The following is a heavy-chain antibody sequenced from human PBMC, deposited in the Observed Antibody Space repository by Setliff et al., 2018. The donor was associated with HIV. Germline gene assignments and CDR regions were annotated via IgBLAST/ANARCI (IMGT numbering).Heavy chain of an antibody. CDR3: ARFTVVVFGAGEPSWFDP. CDR1: GDSISGYY. D-gene: IGHD2-15*01. J-gene: IGHJ5*02. Sequence: SETLSLTCTSSGDSISGYYWSWIRQPAGKGMEWIGYIYYSGNTYFNPALKSRITMSVDTSKNQFSLNLSSVIAADTAIYFCARFTVVVFGAGEPSWFDPWGQGILVTVSS. CDR2: IYYSGNT. V-gene: IGHV4-59*04.